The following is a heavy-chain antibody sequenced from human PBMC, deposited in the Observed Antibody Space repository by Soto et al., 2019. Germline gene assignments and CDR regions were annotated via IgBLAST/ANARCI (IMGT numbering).Heavy chain of an antibody. J-gene: IGHJ4*02. CDR1: GFTFSSYG. V-gene: IGHV3-33*01. CDR3: ARDNDGSYVRYFDY. Sequence: VQLVESGGGVVQPGRSLRLSCAASGFTFSSYGMHWVRQAPGKGLEWVAVIWYDGSNKYYADSVKGRFTISRDNSKNTLYLQMNSLRAEDTAVYYCARDNDGSYVRYFDYWGQGTLVTVSS. CDR2: IWYDGSNK. D-gene: IGHD1-26*01.